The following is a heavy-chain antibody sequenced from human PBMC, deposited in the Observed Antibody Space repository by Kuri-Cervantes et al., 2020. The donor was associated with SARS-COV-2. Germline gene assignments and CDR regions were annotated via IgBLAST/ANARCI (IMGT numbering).Heavy chain of an antibody. D-gene: IGHD4-17*01. CDR3: ARGRPVTTFYRTSYFDY. J-gene: IGHJ4*02. CDR1: GGSFSGYY. Sequence: GSLRLFCAVYGGSFSGYYWSWIRQPPGKGLEWIGEINHSGSTNYNPSLKSRVTISVDTSKNQFSLKLSSVTAADTAVYYCARGRPVTTFYRTSYFDYWGQGTLVTVSS. CDR2: INHSGST. V-gene: IGHV4-34*01.